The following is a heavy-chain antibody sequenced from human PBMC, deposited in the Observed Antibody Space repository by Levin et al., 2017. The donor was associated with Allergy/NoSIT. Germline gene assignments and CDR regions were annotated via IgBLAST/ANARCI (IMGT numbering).Heavy chain of an antibody. CDR3: ARVAICSGGSCDPYYFDY. CDR2: ISYDGSNK. CDR1: GFTFSSYA. D-gene: IGHD2-15*01. J-gene: IGHJ4*02. Sequence: GESLKISCAASGFTFSSYAMHWVRQAPGKGLEWVAVISYDGSNKYYADSVKGRFTISRDNSKNTLYLQMNSLRAEDTAVYYCARVAICSGGSCDPYYFDYWGQGTLVTVSS. V-gene: IGHV3-30-3*01.